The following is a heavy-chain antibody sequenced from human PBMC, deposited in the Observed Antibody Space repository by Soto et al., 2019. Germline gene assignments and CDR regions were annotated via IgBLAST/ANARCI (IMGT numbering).Heavy chain of an antibody. CDR3: ARGHSGWYYLGVS. CDR1: GYTFTRYA. D-gene: IGHD6-19*01. J-gene: IGHJ5*02. CDR2: INAGNGNI. Sequence: WASVKVSCKASGYTFTRYAIFWVRQAPGHRLEWMGWINAGNGNIRYSQKFQDRITITMDTPASTAYMELSSLRSEDTAVYYCARGHSGWYYLGVSWGQGTLLTVSS. V-gene: IGHV1-3*01.